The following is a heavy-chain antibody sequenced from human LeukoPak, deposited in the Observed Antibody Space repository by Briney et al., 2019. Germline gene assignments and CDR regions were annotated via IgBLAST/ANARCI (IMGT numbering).Heavy chain of an antibody. CDR1: GFTFSSYG. D-gene: IGHD3-22*01. Sequence: GRSLRLSCAASGFTFSSYGMHWVRQAPGKGLEWVAVISYDGSNKYYADSVKGRFTISRDNSKNTLYLQMNSLRAEDTAVYYCAKDRGYDSSEYDYWGQGTLVTVSS. J-gene: IGHJ4*02. V-gene: IGHV3-30*18. CDR2: ISYDGSNK. CDR3: AKDRGYDSSEYDY.